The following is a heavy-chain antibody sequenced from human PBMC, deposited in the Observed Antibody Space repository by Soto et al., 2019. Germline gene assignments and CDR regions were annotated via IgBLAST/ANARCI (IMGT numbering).Heavy chain of an antibody. J-gene: IGHJ6*02. Sequence: EASLKVSCKASGYTFTSYYMHWVRQAPGQGLEWMGIINPSGGSTSYAQKFQGRVTMTRDTSTSTVYMELSSLRSEDTAVYYCARDQGAYYDFWSGYFVTPQYYYGMDVWGQGTTVTVSS. D-gene: IGHD3-3*01. CDR3: ARDQGAYYDFWSGYFVTPQYYYGMDV. V-gene: IGHV1-46*01. CDR1: GYTFTSYY. CDR2: INPSGGST.